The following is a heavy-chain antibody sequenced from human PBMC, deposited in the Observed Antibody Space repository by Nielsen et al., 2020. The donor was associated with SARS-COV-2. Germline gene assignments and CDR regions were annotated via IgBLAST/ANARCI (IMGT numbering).Heavy chain of an antibody. CDR2: IYYSGST. Sequence: SETLSLTCTVSGGSISSSSYYWGWIRQPPGKGLEWIGLIYYSGSTYYNPSLKSRVTISVDTSKNQFSLILSSVTAADTAVYYCARDYYGDYLDAFDIWGQGTMVTVSS. J-gene: IGHJ3*02. V-gene: IGHV4-39*07. CDR3: ARDYYGDYLDAFDI. D-gene: IGHD4-17*01. CDR1: GGSISSSSYY.